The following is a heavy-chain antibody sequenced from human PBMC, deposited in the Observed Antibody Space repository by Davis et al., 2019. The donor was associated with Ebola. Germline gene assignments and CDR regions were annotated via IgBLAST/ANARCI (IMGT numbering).Heavy chain of an antibody. CDR3: AKDDWYFYDTSGYLRWFDP. CDR1: GFTFSSYW. Sequence: GESLKISCAASGFTFSSYWMHWVRQAPGKGLEWVSFISGSGSTTHYADSVKGRFTISRGNSKNTLYLQMNSLRAEDTAVYYCAKDDWYFYDTSGYLRWFDPWGQGTLVTVSS. CDR2: ISGSGSTT. V-gene: IGHV3-23*01. D-gene: IGHD3-22*01. J-gene: IGHJ5*02.